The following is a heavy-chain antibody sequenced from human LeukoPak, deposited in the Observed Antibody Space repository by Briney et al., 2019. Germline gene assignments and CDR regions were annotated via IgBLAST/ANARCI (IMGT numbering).Heavy chain of an antibody. CDR1: GFTFDDYG. J-gene: IGHJ4*02. Sequence: PGGSLRLSCAASGFTFDDYGMTLVRQAPGKGLEWAAVIWYDGSNKYYADSVKGRFTTSGDNSKNMLYLQMNGLRAEDTAVYSFARGTRYDSSGYYSQDLDYWGQGTLVNVFS. V-gene: IGHV3-33*08. CDR3: ARGTRYDSSGYYSQDLDY. D-gene: IGHD3-22*01. CDR2: IWYDGSNK.